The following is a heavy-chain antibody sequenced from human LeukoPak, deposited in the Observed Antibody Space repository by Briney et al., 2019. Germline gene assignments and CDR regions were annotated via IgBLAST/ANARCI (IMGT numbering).Heavy chain of an antibody. V-gene: IGHV1-2*02. D-gene: IGHD4-23*01. CDR1: GYTFTGYY. Sequence: ASVKVSCKASGYTFTGYYMHWVRQAPGQGLEWMGWINPNRGGTNYAQKFQGRVTMTRDTSISTAYMELSRLRSDDTAVYYCAREDGYGGNQGLDYWGQATLVTVSS. J-gene: IGHJ4*02. CDR3: AREDGYGGNQGLDY. CDR2: INPNRGGT.